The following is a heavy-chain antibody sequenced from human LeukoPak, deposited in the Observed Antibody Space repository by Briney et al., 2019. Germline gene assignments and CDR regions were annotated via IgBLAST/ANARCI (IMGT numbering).Heavy chain of an antibody. V-gene: IGHV3-30*02. Sequence: SGGSLRLSCAASGFTFSTYGMHWVRQAPGKGLEWVALITYDGSNKYYADSVKGRFTISRDNYKNTLYLQMNSLRAEDTAVYYCARGGMVNPWSGYNAPDYWGQGTLVTVSS. CDR3: ARGGMVNPWSGYNAPDY. J-gene: IGHJ4*02. CDR1: GFTFSTYG. D-gene: IGHD3-3*01. CDR2: ITYDGSNK.